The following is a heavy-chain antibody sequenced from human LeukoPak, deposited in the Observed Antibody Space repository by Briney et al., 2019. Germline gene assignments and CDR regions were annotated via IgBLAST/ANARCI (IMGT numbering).Heavy chain of an antibody. V-gene: IGHV4-61*02. J-gene: IGHJ4*02. CDR3: ARGPRDYDSSGYLRY. D-gene: IGHD3-22*01. Sequence: SQTLSLTCAVSGGSISSGGYYWSWIRQPAGKGLEWIGRIYTSGSTNYNPSLKSRVTMSVDTSKNQFSLKLSSVTAADTAVYYCARGPRDYDSSGYLRYWGQGTLVTVSS. CDR1: GGSISSGGYY. CDR2: IYTSGST.